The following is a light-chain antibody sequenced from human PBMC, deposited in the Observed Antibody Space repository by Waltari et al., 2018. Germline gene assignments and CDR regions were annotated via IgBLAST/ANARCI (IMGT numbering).Light chain of an antibody. J-gene: IGLJ3*02. CDR2: DVN. V-gene: IGLV2-14*03. CDR3: SSYKVNNTWV. Sequence: QSALTQPASVSGSPGRSITISCTGTNSDIGTYIYVTWYQQHPDKAPKLIIYDVNKRPSGVSSRFSVSKSGNTASLTISGLQAEDEADYYCSSYKVNNTWVFGGGTYVTVL. CDR1: NSDIGTYIY.